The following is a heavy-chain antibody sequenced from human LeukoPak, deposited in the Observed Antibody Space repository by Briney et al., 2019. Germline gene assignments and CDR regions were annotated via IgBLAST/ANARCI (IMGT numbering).Heavy chain of an antibody. D-gene: IGHD2-2*01. CDR3: ASATQPRGYFLH. CDR1: GYTFTTYS. Sequence: ASVKVCCKAAGYTFTTYSLAWVRQAPGQSLEWMGWINVNNGGTNYAQGFQDRVTLTRDTSTNTAYLELRSPTSDDTAISYCASATQPRGYFLHWGQGTLVTVSS. V-gene: IGHV1-18*01. CDR2: INVNNGGT. J-gene: IGHJ1*01.